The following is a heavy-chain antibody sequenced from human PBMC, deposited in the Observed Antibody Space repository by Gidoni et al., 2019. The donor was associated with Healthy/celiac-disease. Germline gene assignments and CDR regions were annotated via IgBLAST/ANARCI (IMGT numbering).Heavy chain of an antibody. D-gene: IGHD3-22*01. CDR1: GGSISSYY. J-gene: IGHJ4*02. CDR3: ARDTSPSYYYDSSGVFDY. CDR2: IYYSGRT. Sequence: QVQLQESGPGLVKPSETLSLTCTVSGGSISSYYWSWIRQPPGKGLEWIGYIYYSGRTNYNPSLKSRVTISVETSKNQFSLKLSSVTAADTAVYYCARDTSPSYYYDSSGVFDYWGQGTLVTVSS. V-gene: IGHV4-59*01.